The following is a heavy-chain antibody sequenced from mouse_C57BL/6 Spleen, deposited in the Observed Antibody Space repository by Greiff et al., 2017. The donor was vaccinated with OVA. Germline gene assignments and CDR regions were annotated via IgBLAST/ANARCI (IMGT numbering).Heavy chain of an antibody. Sequence: QVQLQQPGTELVKPGASVKLSCKASGYTFTSYWMHWVKQRPGQGLEWIGNINPSNGGTNYNEKFKSKATLTVDKSSITAYMQLSSLTSEDSAVYYCARGIYYDYDVGYFDVWGTGTTVTVSS. CDR3: ARGIYYDYDVGYFDV. J-gene: IGHJ1*03. D-gene: IGHD2-4*01. V-gene: IGHV1-53*01. CDR1: GYTFTSYW. CDR2: INPSNGGT.